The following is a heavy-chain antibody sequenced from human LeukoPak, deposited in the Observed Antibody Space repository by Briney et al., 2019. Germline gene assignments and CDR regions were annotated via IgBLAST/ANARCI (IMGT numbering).Heavy chain of an antibody. CDR2: IIPIFGTA. J-gene: IGHJ4*02. CDR1: GGTFSSYA. D-gene: IGHD3-22*01. CDR3: APDSYYYDSSSG. Sequence: GASVKVSCKASGGTFSSYAISWVRQAPGQGLEWMGRIIPIFGTANYAQKFQGRVTITTDESMSTAYMELSSLRSEDTAVYYCAPDSYYYDSSSGWGQGTLVTVSS. V-gene: IGHV1-69*05.